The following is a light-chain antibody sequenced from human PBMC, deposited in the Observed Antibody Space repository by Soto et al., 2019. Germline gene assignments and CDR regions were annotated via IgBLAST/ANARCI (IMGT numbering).Light chain of an antibody. CDR3: QQYGSSPLIT. Sequence: EIVLTQSPGTLSFSPVQRSTVSFSVSQRLSASDIAWYQQKPGQAPKFLIYGVSSRATGIPDRFSGSGSGTDFTLTISRLEPEDFAVYHCQQYGSSPLITFGQGTRLEIK. CDR2: GVS. CDR1: QRLSASD. J-gene: IGKJ5*01. V-gene: IGKV3-20*01.